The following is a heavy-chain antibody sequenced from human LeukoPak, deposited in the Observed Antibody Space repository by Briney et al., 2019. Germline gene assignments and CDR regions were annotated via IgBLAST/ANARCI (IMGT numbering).Heavy chain of an antibody. D-gene: IGHD1-7*01. CDR1: GFTFSSYW. V-gene: IGHV3-7*01. CDR2: IKQDGSEK. CDR3: ARVGGTRSHNAFDI. J-gene: IGHJ3*02. Sequence: GGSLRLSCAASGFTFSSYWMSWVRQAPGKGLEWVANIKQDGSEKYYVDSVKGRFTISRDNAKNSLYLQMNSLRAEDTAVYYCARVGGTRSHNAFDIWGQGTMVTVSS.